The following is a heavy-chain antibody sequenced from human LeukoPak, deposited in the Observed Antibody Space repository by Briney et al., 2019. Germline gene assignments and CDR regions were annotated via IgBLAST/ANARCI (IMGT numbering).Heavy chain of an antibody. D-gene: IGHD2-15*01. CDR1: GFTFSDYY. CDR2: ISSSGSTI. Sequence: GGSRRLSCAASGFTFSDYYMNWIRQAPGKGLEWVSYISSSGSTIYYADSVKGRFTISRDNAKNSLYLQMNSLRAEDTAVYFCARDDPSAATTFDIWGQGTMVTVSS. CDR3: ARDDPSAATTFDI. J-gene: IGHJ3*02. V-gene: IGHV3-11*04.